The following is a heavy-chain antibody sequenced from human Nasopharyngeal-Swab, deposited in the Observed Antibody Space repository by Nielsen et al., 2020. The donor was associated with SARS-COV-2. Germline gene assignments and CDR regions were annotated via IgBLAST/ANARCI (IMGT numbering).Heavy chain of an antibody. D-gene: IGHD3-3*01. V-gene: IGHV4-34*01. J-gene: IGHJ6*02. CDR2: INHSGST. Sequence: SETLSLTCAVYGGSFSGYYWSWIRQPPGKGLEWIGEINHSGSTNYNPSLKSRVTISVDTSKNQFSLKLSSVTAADTAVYYCARGCTIFGVNYGMDVWGQGITVTVSS. CDR1: GGSFSGYY. CDR3: ARGCTIFGVNYGMDV.